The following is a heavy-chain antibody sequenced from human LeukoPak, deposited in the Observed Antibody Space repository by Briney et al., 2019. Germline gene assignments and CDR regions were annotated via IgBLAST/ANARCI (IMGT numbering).Heavy chain of an antibody. CDR3: ARGTMAYDSSGSFDY. Sequence: ASVKVSCKASGFTFTSSAMQWVRQARGQRLEWIGWIVVGSGNTNYAQKFQGRVTMTRDTSTSTVYMELSSLRSEDTAVYYCARGTMAYDSSGSFDYWGQGTLVTVSS. V-gene: IGHV1-58*02. J-gene: IGHJ4*02. CDR2: IVVGSGNT. CDR1: GFTFTSSA. D-gene: IGHD3-22*01.